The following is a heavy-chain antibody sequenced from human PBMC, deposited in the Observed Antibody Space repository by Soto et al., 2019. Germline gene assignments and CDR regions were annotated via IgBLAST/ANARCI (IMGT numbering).Heavy chain of an antibody. CDR3: AKWTTEYNYGYVLFEN. CDR2: ISGNGDST. D-gene: IGHD5-18*01. J-gene: IGHJ4*02. Sequence: PGGSLRLSCAGSGFNFRDYAMGWVRQAPEKGLQWVSSISGNGDSTYYADSVKGRFSISRDNFKNMLYLQMNTLGAEDTAKYYCAKWTTEYNYGYVLFENWGQGALVTVSS. CDR1: GFNFRDYA. V-gene: IGHV3-23*01.